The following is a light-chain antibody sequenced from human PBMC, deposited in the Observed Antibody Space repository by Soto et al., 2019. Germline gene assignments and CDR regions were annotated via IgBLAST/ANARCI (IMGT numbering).Light chain of an antibody. J-gene: IGKJ4*01. V-gene: IGKV3-11*01. Sequence: EIVLTQFPATLSLSPGERATLSCRASQSVYSYLAWYQQKPGQAPRLLIYDASNRATGIPARFSGSGSGTDFTLTIGSLEPEDFAVYYCQQRATWPLTFGGGTKVEIK. CDR3: QQRATWPLT. CDR2: DAS. CDR1: QSVYSY.